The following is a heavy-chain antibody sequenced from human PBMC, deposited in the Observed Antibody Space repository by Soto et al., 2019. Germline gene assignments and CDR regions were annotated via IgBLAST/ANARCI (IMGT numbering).Heavy chain of an antibody. D-gene: IGHD3-3*01. V-gene: IGHV4-39*01. Sequence: PSETLSLTCTVSGGSISSSSYYWGWIRQPPGKGLEWIGSIYYSGSTYYNPSLKSRVTISVDTSKNQFSLKLSSVTAADTAVYYCARRKVTIFGGTTDYWGQGTLVIVSS. CDR3: ARRKVTIFGGTTDY. CDR1: GGSISSSSYY. J-gene: IGHJ4*02. CDR2: IYYSGST.